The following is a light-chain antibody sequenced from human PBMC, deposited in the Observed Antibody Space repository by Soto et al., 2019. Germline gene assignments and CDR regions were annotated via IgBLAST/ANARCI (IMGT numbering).Light chain of an antibody. J-gene: IGLJ1*01. V-gene: IGLV2-11*01. CDR1: YGS. CDR2: DVS. CDR3: CSSAGRSTYV. Sequence: QSALTQPRSVSGSPGQSLTIPCTGYGSVSWYQQHPGKVPRLIIFDVSKRPSGVPDRFSGSKSGNTASLTISGLQAEDEATYYCCSSAGRSTYVFGSGTRSPS.